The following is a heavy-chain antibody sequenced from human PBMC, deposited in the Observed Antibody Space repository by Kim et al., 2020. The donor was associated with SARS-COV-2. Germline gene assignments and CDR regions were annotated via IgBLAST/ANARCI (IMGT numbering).Heavy chain of an antibody. CDR2: ISYDGSNK. CDR1: GFTFSSYA. Sequence: GGSLRLSCAASGFTFSSYAMHWVRQAPGKGLEWVAVISYDGSNKYYADSVKGRFTISRDNSKNTLYLQMNSLRAEDTAVYYCARARWLQLVDYWGQGTLVTVSS. CDR3: ARARWLQLVDY. V-gene: IGHV3-30*04. J-gene: IGHJ4*02. D-gene: IGHD5-12*01.